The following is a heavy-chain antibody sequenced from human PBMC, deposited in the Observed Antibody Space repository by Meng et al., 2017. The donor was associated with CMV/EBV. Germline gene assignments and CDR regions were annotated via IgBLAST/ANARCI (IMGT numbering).Heavy chain of an antibody. CDR3: ARVGRSHIVVVPAAMGQGPPLPMDV. CDR1: GASFSGYY. CDR2: INHSGST. D-gene: IGHD2-2*01. Sequence: SETLSLTCAVYGASFSGYYWSWIRQPPGKGLEWIGEINHSGSTNYNPSLKSRVTISVDTSKNQFSLKLSSVTAADTAVYYRARVGRSHIVVVPAAMGQGPPLPMDVWGQGTTVTVSS. J-gene: IGHJ6*02. V-gene: IGHV4-34*01.